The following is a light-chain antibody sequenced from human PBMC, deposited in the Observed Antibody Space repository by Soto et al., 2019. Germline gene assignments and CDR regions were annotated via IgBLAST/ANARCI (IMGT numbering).Light chain of an antibody. CDR1: SSNIGAGYD. J-gene: IGLJ1*01. V-gene: IGLV1-40*01. CDR3: QSYDSSLGGSYV. Sequence: QSVLTQPPSVSGAPGQRGTISCTGSSSNIGAGYDVHWYQQLPGTAPKVLIYDNNNRPSGVPDRISGSKSGTSASLAITGLQAEDEADYYCQSYDSSLGGSYVFGTGTKVTVL. CDR2: DNN.